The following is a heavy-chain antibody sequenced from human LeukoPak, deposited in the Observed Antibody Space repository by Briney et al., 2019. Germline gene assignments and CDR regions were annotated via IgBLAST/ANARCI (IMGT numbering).Heavy chain of an antibody. CDR1: GYTFTSYY. Sequence: ASVKVSCKASGYTFTSYYMHWVRQAPGHGLEWMGIINPSSSSTSYAQKFQGRVTMTRDTSTSTVYMELSSLRSEDTAVYYCARDLSSGWYFDYWGQGNLVTVSS. D-gene: IGHD6-19*01. V-gene: IGHV1-46*01. CDR2: INPSSSST. CDR3: ARDLSSGWYFDY. J-gene: IGHJ4*02.